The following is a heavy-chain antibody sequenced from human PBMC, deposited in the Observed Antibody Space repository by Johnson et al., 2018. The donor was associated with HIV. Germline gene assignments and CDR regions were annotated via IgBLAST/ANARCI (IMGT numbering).Heavy chain of an antibody. CDR2: ISSSGSTI. CDR3: ARDGAWDCSRTSCYDLHDAFDI. Sequence: QVQLVESGGGLVQPGGSLRLSCAASGFTFSDYYMSWIRQAPGKGLEWVSYISSSGSTIYYADSVKGRFTISRANAKNSLYRQMNSLRAEDTAVAYWARDGAWDCSRTSCYDLHDAFDIWGQGTMVPVSS. D-gene: IGHD2-2*01. J-gene: IGHJ3*02. CDR1: GFTFSDYY. V-gene: IGHV3-11*04.